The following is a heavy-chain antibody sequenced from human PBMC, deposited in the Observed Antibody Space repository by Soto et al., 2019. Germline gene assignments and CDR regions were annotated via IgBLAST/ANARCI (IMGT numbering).Heavy chain of an antibody. CDR2: ISGSGGST. D-gene: IGHD4-4*01. V-gene: IGHV3-23*01. CDR3: AKHYSFHDAFEI. Sequence: EVQLLESGGALVQRGGSLRLSCAASGFTFSSYGMSWVRQAPGKGLEWVSTISGSGGSTYYADSMKGRFTISRDNSKNTLYLQMNRLRAEETAVYYCAKHYSFHDAFEIWGQGTMVTVSS. J-gene: IGHJ3*02. CDR1: GFTFSSYG.